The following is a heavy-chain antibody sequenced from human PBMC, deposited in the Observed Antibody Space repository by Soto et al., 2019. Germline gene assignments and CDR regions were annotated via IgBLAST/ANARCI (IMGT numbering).Heavy chain of an antibody. CDR3: TLCCAEPYFMDF. CDR1: GGDFSSYT. Sequence: QVQLVQSGAEVKKPGSSVKVSCKASGGDFSSYTFSWVRQAPGQGLEWMGRINPLIATPNYAQKFQDRVTITADESTSIAFMEPSSLNCEDMAVYYYTLCCAEPYFMDFWGQGTPVTVSS. D-gene: IGHD2-15*01. CDR2: INPLIATP. V-gene: IGHV1-69*08. J-gene: IGHJ4*02.